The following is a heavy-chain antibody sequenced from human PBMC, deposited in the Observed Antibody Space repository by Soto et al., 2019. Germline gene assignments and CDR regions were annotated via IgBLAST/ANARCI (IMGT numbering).Heavy chain of an antibody. Sequence: QVQLQESGPGLVKPSGTLSLTCAVSGDSISSSKWWSWVRQIPGKGLAWIGEIYHSGSTNYNPSLKSRVIISVDKFKNKFSLKLRSVTDADTAVYYCARGERQQQRDYWGQGTLVTVSS. J-gene: IGHJ4*02. CDR3: ARGERQQQRDY. CDR1: GDSISSSKW. V-gene: IGHV4-4*02. CDR2: IYHSGST. D-gene: IGHD6-13*01.